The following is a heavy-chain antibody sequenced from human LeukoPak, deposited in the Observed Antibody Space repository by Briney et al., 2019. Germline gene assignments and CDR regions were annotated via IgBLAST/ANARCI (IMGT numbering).Heavy chain of an antibody. J-gene: IGHJ5*02. CDR1: RGSISSYY. CDR3: ARGRYYYDSSGYPYNWFDP. D-gene: IGHD3-22*01. CDR2: LYHGGST. Sequence: SETLSLTCIVSRGSISSYYWSWIRQPPGKGLEWIGYLYHGGSTNYNPSLKSRVTISGDTPKNHFSLNLSSVTAADTAMYYCARGRYYYDSSGYPYNWFDPWGQGTPVTVSS. V-gene: IGHV4-59*01.